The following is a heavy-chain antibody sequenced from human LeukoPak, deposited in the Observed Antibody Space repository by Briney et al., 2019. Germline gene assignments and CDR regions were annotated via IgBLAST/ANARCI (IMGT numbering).Heavy chain of an antibody. CDR1: GYTFTSYV. Sequence: ASVKVSCKASGYTFTSYVMHWVRQAPGQRLEWMGWINAGNGNTKYSQKLQGRVTITRDTSASTAYMELSSLRSEDTAVYYCATERGGNFYFDYWGQGILVTVSS. CDR2: INAGNGNT. CDR3: ATERGGNFYFDY. V-gene: IGHV1-3*01. D-gene: IGHD4-23*01. J-gene: IGHJ4*02.